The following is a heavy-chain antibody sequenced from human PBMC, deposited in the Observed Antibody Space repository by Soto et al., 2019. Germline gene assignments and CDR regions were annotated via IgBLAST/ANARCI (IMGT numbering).Heavy chain of an antibody. J-gene: IGHJ4*02. CDR3: ASFIAAAGTSYFDY. CDR2: IYYSGST. CDR1: GGSISSGGYY. Sequence: PSETLSLTCTVSGGSISSGGYYWSWIRQHPGKGLEWIGYIYYSGSTYYNPSLKSRVTISVDTSKNQFSLKLSSVTAADTAVYYCASFIAAAGTSYFDYWGQGTLVTVSS. D-gene: IGHD6-13*01. V-gene: IGHV4-31*03.